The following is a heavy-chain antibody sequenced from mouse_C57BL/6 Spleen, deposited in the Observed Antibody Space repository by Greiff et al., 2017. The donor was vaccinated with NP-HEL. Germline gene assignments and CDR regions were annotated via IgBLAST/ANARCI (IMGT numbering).Heavy chain of an antibody. V-gene: IGHV14-4*01. CDR3: THYGSSHYYAMDY. Sequence: EVQLQQSGAELVRPGASVKLSCTASGFNIKDDYMHWVKQRPEQGLEWIGWIDPENGDTEYASKFQGKATITADTSSNTAYLQLSSLTSEDTAVYYCTHYGSSHYYAMDYWGQGTSVTVSS. CDR2: IDPENGDT. J-gene: IGHJ4*01. CDR1: GFNIKDDY. D-gene: IGHD1-1*01.